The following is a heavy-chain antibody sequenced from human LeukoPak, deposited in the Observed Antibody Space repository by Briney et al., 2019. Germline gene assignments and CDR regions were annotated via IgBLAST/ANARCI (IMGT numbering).Heavy chain of an antibody. CDR3: ARNRRDSSGYYHLDY. CDR2: IDTTGTTI. V-gene: IGHV3-11*01. J-gene: IGHJ4*02. Sequence: PGGSLRLSCAASGFTFSDFYMSWIRQAPGKGLEGGSDIDTTGTTIYFADFVRGRLTISRDNAKDSLYLQMNSLRAEDTAVYYCARNRRDSSGYYHLDYWGQGTLVTVSS. CDR1: GFTFSDFY. D-gene: IGHD3-22*01.